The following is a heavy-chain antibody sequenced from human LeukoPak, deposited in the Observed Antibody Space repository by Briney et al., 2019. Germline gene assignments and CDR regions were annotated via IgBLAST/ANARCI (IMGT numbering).Heavy chain of an antibody. CDR3: ARGQSSANDRKGRTGLDP. D-gene: IGHD2-2*01. Sequence: SVKVSCKASGGSFSTYPITWVRQAPGHGLEWMGRFVPGVGVSTYAQRFKGRVTFTADASTTTSFMEVASLKSDDTAVYYCARGQSSANDRKGRTGLDPWGQGTLVTVSS. CDR1: GGSFSTYP. J-gene: IGHJ5*02. CDR2: FVPGVGVS. V-gene: IGHV1-69*02.